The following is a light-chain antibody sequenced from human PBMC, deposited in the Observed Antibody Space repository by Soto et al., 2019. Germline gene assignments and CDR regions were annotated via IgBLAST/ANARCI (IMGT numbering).Light chain of an antibody. J-gene: IGLJ1*01. V-gene: IGLV2-18*01. CDR1: SSDVGSYNR. Sequence: QSALTQPPSVSGSPGQSVTISCTGTSSDVGSYNRVSWYQQPPGTAPKLMIYEVSNRPSGVPDRFSGSKSGNTASLTISGLQAEVEADYYCSLYTSSSLYVFGTGTKVTVL. CDR2: EVS. CDR3: SLYTSSSLYV.